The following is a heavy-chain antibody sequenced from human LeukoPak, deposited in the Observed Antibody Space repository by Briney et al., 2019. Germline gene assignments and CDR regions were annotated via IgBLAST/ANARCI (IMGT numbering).Heavy chain of an antibody. CDR1: GGTFSSYA. CDR3: ASEHGRFDY. V-gene: IGHV1-69*04. CDR2: IIPILGIA. Sequence: ASVKVSCKASGGTFSSYAISWVRQAPGQGLEWMGRIIPILGIANYAQKFQGRVTITADKSTSTAYMELSSLRSEDTAVYSCASEHGRFDYWGQGTLVTVSS. J-gene: IGHJ4*02.